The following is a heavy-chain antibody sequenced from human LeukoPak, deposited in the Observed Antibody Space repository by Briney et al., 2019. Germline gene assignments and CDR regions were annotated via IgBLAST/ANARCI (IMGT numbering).Heavy chain of an antibody. V-gene: IGHV3-21*04. CDR1: GFSLSSYS. CDR3: ARETTVVTPGRSDVFDI. J-gene: IGHJ3*02. D-gene: IGHD4-23*01. Sequence: GGSLRLSCAASGFSLSSYSMNWVRQAPGKGLEWVSSITISSNFIYYADSVKGRFTISRDNAKNSLYLQMNSLRAEDTAVYYCARETTVVTPGRSDVFDIWGQGTMVTVSS. CDR2: ITISSNFI.